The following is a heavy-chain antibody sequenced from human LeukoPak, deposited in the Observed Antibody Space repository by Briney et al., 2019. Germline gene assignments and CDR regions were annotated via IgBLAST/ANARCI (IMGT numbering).Heavy chain of an antibody. D-gene: IGHD5-12*01. CDR2: IYVDGST. J-gene: IGHJ4*02. V-gene: IGHV3-53*01. Sequence: GGSLRLSCAASGFTVSSNYINWVRQAPWKGLEWVSGIYVDGSTYYADSVKGRFTISRDNSKNTLYLQMNSLRAEDTAVYYCARISAYDDYWGQGTLVTVSS. CDR1: GFTVSSNY. CDR3: ARISAYDDY.